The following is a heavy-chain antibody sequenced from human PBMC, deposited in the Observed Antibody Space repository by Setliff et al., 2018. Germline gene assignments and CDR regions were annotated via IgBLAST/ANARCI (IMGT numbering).Heavy chain of an antibody. J-gene: IGHJ6*02. D-gene: IGHD6-13*01. CDR1: GGSISSSSYY. CDR3: ARVLAAAGYYYYGMDV. V-gene: IGHV4-39*07. Sequence: PSETLSLTCTVSGGSISSSSYYWGWIRQPPGKGLEWIGSIYYSGSTYYNPSLKSRVTISVDTSKNQFSLKLSSVTAAGTAVYYCARVLAAAGYYYYGMDVWGQGTTVTVSS. CDR2: IYYSGST.